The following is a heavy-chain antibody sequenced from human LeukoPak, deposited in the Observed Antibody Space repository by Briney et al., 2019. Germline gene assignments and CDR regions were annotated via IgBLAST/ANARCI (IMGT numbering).Heavy chain of an antibody. D-gene: IGHD2-15*01. CDR1: GFTFSSYG. CDR3: ARDGDCSGGSCYRYFDY. J-gene: IGHJ4*02. Sequence: PGGSLRLSCAASGFTFSSYGMHWVRQAPGKGLEWVAVIWYDGSNKYYADSVKGRFTTSRDNSKNTLYLQMNSLRAEDTAVYYCARDGDCSGGSCYRYFDYWGQGTLVTVSS. V-gene: IGHV3-33*01. CDR2: IWYDGSNK.